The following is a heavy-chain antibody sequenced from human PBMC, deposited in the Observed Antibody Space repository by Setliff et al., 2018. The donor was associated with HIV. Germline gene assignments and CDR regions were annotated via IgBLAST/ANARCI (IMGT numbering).Heavy chain of an antibody. CDR2: ISSSGSSI. V-gene: IGHV3-48*03. CDR1: GFAFSSSE. CDR3: AKNDILTGYYKGVDY. Sequence: GGSLRLSCAASGFAFSSSEMNWVRQAPGKGLEWVSYISSSGSSIYYGDSGKGRFTISRDNAKNSLYLQMNSLRAEDTAVYYCAKNDILTGYYKGVDYLGQGTLVTVSS. D-gene: IGHD3-9*01. J-gene: IGHJ4*02.